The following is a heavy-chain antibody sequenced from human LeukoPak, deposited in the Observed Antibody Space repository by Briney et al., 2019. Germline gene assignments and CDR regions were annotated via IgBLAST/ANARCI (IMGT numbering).Heavy chain of an antibody. CDR3: AKRPYYYGSGTDGWFDP. J-gene: IGHJ5*02. V-gene: IGHV3-23*01. CDR1: GFTFDDYA. CDR2: ISGSGGST. D-gene: IGHD3-10*01. Sequence: GGSLRLSCAASGFTFDDYAMHWVRQAPGKGLEWVSAISGSGGSTYYADSVKGRFTISRDNSKNTLYLQMNSLRAEDTAVYYCAKRPYYYGSGTDGWFDPWGQGTLVTVSS.